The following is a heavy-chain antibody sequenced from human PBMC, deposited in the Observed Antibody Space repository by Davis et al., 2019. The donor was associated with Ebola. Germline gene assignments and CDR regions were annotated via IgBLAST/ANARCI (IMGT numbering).Heavy chain of an antibody. Sequence: SVKVSCKASGGTFSSYAISWVRQAPGQGLEWMGGIIPIFGTANYAQKFQGRVTITADESTSTAYMELSSLRSADTAVYYCARDWGGSYGMDVWGQGTTVTVSS. D-gene: IGHD7-27*01. CDR2: IIPIFGTA. CDR3: ARDWGGSYGMDV. V-gene: IGHV1-69*13. J-gene: IGHJ6*02. CDR1: GGTFSSYA.